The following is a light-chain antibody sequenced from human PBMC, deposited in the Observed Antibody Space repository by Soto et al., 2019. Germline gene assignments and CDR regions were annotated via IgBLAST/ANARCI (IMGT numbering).Light chain of an antibody. J-gene: IGKJ1*01. CDR1: QSVSSSY. Sequence: EIVLTQSPGTLSLSPGERATLSCRASQSVSSSYLAWYQRKPGQAPRLLIYGASTRATGIPARFSGSGSGTEFTLTISSLQSEDFAVYYCQQYNNWPKTFGQGTKV. CDR3: QQYNNWPKT. V-gene: IGKV3-15*01. CDR2: GAS.